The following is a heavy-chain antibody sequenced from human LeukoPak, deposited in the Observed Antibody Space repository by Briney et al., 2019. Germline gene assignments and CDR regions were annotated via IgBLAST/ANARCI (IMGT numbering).Heavy chain of an antibody. Sequence: SETLSHTRSLSGGSLSSVVYYWSWIRQPPGEGLEGIGSNYYSGHTNYSPSLKCIVTISIDTSKYQYSLKLRSVTAADTAVYDCARVGLVAATAAYYYYYDMDVWGQGTTVTVSS. CDR2: NYYSGHT. CDR1: GGSLSSVVYY. V-gene: IGHV4-30-4*01. D-gene: IGHD2-15*01. CDR3: ARVGLVAATAAYYYYYDMDV. J-gene: IGHJ6*02.